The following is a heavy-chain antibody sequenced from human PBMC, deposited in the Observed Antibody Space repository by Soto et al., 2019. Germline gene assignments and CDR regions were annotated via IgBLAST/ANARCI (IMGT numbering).Heavy chain of an antibody. V-gene: IGHV4-31*03. CDR3: ARDLSSGWYFDE. Sequence: PSETLSLTCTVSGGSISSGGYYWTWIRQHPGKGLEWIGYIYYSGSTYYNPSLKSRVTISVDTSKNQFSLKLSSVTAADTAMYYCARDLSSGWYFDEWGQGTLVSVSS. CDR2: IYYSGST. J-gene: IGHJ4*02. D-gene: IGHD6-19*01. CDR1: GGSISSGGYY.